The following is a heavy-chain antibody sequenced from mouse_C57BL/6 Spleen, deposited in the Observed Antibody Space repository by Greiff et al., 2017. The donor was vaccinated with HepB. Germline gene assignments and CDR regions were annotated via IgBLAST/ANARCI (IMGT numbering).Heavy chain of an antibody. CDR3: ARADDYRFAY. V-gene: IGHV5-4*01. Sequence: EVQLQESGGGLVKPGGSLKLSCAASGFTFSSYAMSWVRQTPEKRLEWVATISDGGSYTYYPDNVKGRFTISRDNAKNNLYLQMSHLKSEDTAMYYCARADDYRFAYWGQGTLVTVSA. CDR2: ISDGGSYT. D-gene: IGHD2-4*01. CDR1: GFTFSSYA. J-gene: IGHJ3*01.